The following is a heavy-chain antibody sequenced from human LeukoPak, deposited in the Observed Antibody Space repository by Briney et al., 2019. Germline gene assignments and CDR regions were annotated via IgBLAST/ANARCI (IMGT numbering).Heavy chain of an antibody. V-gene: IGHV3-15*01. Sequence: PGGSLRLSCVGSGFTFTNAWMAWVRQTAGKGLEWVGRVKSKTDGGITDYAAPVRGRFTISRDDSKNTVYLELNSLRTEDTAVYYCVFDSSFWGQGTLVTVSS. CDR2: VKSKTDGGIT. CDR1: GFTFTNAW. D-gene: IGHD3-22*01. J-gene: IGHJ4*02. CDR3: VFDSSF.